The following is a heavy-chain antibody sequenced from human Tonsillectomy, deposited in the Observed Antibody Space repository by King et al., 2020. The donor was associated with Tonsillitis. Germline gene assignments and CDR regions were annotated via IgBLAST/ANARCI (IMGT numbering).Heavy chain of an antibody. D-gene: IGHD3-10*01. J-gene: IGHJ4*02. CDR2: IWYDGSNK. Sequence: QVQLVESGGGVVQPGRSLRLSCAASGFTFSSFCMHWVRQAPGKGLEWVSIIWYDGSNKYYADSVKGRFTIARDNSKNTLYLQMNSLRAEDTAVYYCASGAGLGYWGQGTLVTVSS. V-gene: IGHV3-33*08. CDR3: ASGAGLGY. CDR1: GFTFSSFC.